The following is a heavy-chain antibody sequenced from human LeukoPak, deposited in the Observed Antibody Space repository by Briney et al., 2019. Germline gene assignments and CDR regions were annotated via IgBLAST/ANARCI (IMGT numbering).Heavy chain of an antibody. D-gene: IGHD2-2*01. CDR1: GGSISSSSYY. V-gene: IGHV4-39*07. CDR3: ARAGQGYCASTSCYLSLDY. Sequence: SETLSLTCTVSGGSISSSSYYWGWIRQPPGKGLEWSGSIYYSGSTYYNPSLKSRVTISVDTSKNQFSLKLSSVTAADTAVYYCARAGQGYCASTSCYLSLDYWGQGTLVTVSS. J-gene: IGHJ4*02. CDR2: IYYSGST.